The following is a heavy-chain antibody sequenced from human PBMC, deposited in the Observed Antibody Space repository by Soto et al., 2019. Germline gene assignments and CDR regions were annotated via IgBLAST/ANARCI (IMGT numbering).Heavy chain of an antibody. CDR1: GYTFTGYY. CDR2: INPNSGGT. CDR3: AREKEGIAAAGLDY. D-gene: IGHD6-13*01. J-gene: IGHJ4*02. Sequence: GASVKVSCKASGYTFTGYYMHWVRQAPGQGLEWMGWINPNSGGTNYAQKFQGRVTMTRDTSISTAYVELSRLRSDDTAVYYCAREKEGIAAAGLDYWGQGTLVTVSS. V-gene: IGHV1-2*02.